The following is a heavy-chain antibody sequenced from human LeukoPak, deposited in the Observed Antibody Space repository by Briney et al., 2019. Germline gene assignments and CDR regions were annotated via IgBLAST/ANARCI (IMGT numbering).Heavy chain of an antibody. CDR2: ISWNSGSI. Sequence: PGGSLRLSCAASGFTFSSYAMHWVRQAPGKGLEWVSGISWNSGSIGYADSVKGRFTISRDNAKNSLYLQMNSLRAEDTALYYCATYYYGMDVWGQGTTVTVSS. J-gene: IGHJ6*02. V-gene: IGHV3-9*01. CDR3: ATYYYGMDV. CDR1: GFTFSSYA.